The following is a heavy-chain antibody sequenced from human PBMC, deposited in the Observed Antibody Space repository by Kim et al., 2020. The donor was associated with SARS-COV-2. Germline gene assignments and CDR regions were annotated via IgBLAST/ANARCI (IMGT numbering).Heavy chain of an antibody. V-gene: IGHV1-3*01. CDR3: ARAPLNIVVVVAASWYFDL. CDR1: GYTFTSYA. Sequence: ASVKVSCKASGYTFTSYAMHWVRQAPGQRLEWMGWINAGNGNTKYSQKFQGRVTITRDTSASTAYMELSSLGSEDTAVYYCARAPLNIVVVVAASWYFDLWGRGTLVTVSS. J-gene: IGHJ2*01. D-gene: IGHD2-15*01. CDR2: INAGNGNT.